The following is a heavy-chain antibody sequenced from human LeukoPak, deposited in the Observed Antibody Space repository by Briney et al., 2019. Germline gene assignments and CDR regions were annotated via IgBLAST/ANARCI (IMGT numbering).Heavy chain of an antibody. CDR2: IYYSGSP. CDR3: ARSHSSGWSKFDP. D-gene: IGHD6-19*01. Sequence: SETLSLTCTVSGGSINFYYWSWVRQPPGKGLEWVGYIYYSGSPTYNPSLKSRLTISVDTSKNHFSLELRSVTAADTAVYYCARSHSSGWSKFDPWGQGTLVTISS. J-gene: IGHJ5*02. V-gene: IGHV4-59*01. CDR1: GGSINFYY.